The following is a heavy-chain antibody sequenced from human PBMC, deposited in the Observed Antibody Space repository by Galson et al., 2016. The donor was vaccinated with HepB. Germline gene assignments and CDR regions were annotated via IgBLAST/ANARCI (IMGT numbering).Heavy chain of an antibody. V-gene: IGHV3-23*01. J-gene: IGHJ4*02. Sequence: SLRLSCAASGFTFSNYAMSWVRQAPGKGLEWVSGICGSGTCTCFADSVKGRFTISRDNSKNTLYLQMNSLRAEDTAVYYCAKEDPSNVWGSYRYLNYFDYWGQGTLITVSS. CDR3: AKEDPSNVWGSYRYLNYFDY. CDR2: ICGSGTCT. CDR1: GFTFSNYA. D-gene: IGHD3-16*02.